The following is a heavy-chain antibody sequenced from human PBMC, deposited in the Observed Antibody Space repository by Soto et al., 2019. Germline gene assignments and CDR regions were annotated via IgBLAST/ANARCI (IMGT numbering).Heavy chain of an antibody. D-gene: IGHD1-26*01. V-gene: IGHV6-1*01. Sequence: SQTLSLTCAILGDSVSSNSAAWNWIRQSPSRGLEWLGRTFYWSKWYIVFAVFVKVRITFNPDTFKNQFSLQLNSVTPEDTVLYYCAKEGGNHYYYYAMDVWGQGTTVTVSS. CDR2: TFYWSKWYI. CDR1: GDSVSSNSAA. J-gene: IGHJ6*02. CDR3: AKEGGNHYYYYAMDV.